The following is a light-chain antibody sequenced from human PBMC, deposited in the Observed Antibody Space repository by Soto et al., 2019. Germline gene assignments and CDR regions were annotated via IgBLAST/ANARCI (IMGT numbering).Light chain of an antibody. V-gene: IGKV3-20*01. CDR1: QTISSNN. Sequence: EIVLTQSPGTLSVSPGERATLSCRASQTISSNNLAWYQQKPGQAPSLLIYGTSSRATGIPDRFSGSGSGTDFILTISRLEPEDSAIYYCQQYGSWTFGQGTKVEIK. J-gene: IGKJ1*01. CDR2: GTS. CDR3: QQYGSWT.